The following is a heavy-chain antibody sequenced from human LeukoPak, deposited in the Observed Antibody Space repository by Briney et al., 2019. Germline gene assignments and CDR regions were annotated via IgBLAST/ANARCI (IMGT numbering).Heavy chain of an antibody. D-gene: IGHD3-10*01. Sequence: ALVKVSCKASGYTFTGYYMHWVRQAPGQGLEWMGWINPNSGGTNYAQKFQGRVTMTRDTSISTAYMELSRLRSDDTAVYYCARTRITMVRGVISPNWFDPWGQGTLVTVSS. CDR1: GYTFTGYY. CDR3: ARTRITMVRGVISPNWFDP. V-gene: IGHV1-2*02. CDR2: INPNSGGT. J-gene: IGHJ5*02.